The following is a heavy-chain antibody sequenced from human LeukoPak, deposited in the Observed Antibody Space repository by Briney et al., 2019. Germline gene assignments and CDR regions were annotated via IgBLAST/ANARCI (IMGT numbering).Heavy chain of an antibody. CDR2: ISPSGGGT. Sequence: GGSLRLSCAASGFTFSSYAMSWVRQAPGKGLEWVSSISPSGGGTYYADSVKGRFTISRDNSKNTLCLQMNSLRAEDTAIYYCTKTYHFDAWGQGTLVTVSS. CDR1: GFTFSSYA. CDR3: TKTYHFDA. J-gene: IGHJ4*02. V-gene: IGHV3-23*01.